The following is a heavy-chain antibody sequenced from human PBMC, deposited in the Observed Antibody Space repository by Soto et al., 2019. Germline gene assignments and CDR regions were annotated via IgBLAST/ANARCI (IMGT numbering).Heavy chain of an antibody. D-gene: IGHD4-17*01. V-gene: IGHV2-5*02. CDR2: IYWDDDK. CDR3: AHSRVTTPFDY. J-gene: IGHJ4*02. Sequence: QITLKESGPPLVKPTQTLTLTCTFSGFSLSTSGVGVGWIRQPPGKALEWLALIYWDDDKRYSPSLKSRLTITKYTSKNHVVLTMSNMDPVDTATYYCAHSRVTTPFDYWGQGTLVTVSS. CDR1: GFSLSTSGVG.